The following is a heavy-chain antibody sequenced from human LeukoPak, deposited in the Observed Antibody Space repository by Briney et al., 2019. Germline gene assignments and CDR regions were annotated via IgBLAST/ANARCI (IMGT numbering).Heavy chain of an antibody. Sequence: PSETLSLTCTVSGGSISSGGYYWSWIRQPPGKGLEWIGYIYHSGSTYYNPSLKSRVTISVDRSKNQFSLKLSSVTAADTAVYCCAREDSNYGGWFDPWGQGTLVTVSS. CDR3: AREDSNYGGWFDP. D-gene: IGHD4-11*01. J-gene: IGHJ5*02. CDR2: IYHSGST. CDR1: GGSISSGGYY. V-gene: IGHV4-30-2*01.